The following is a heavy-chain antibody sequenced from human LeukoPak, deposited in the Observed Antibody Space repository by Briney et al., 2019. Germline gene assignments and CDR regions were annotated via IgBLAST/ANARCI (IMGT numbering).Heavy chain of an antibody. CDR1: GFFFSSHG. Sequence: PGGSLRLSCATSGFFFSSHGLHWVRQAPGQGLEWVSGISWNSGSIGYADSVKGRFTISRDNAKNSLYLQMNSLRAEDTALYYCAKVGQDDYGDDEGYFDYWGQGTLVTVSS. V-gene: IGHV3-9*01. CDR3: AKVGQDDYGDDEGYFDY. D-gene: IGHD4-17*01. CDR2: ISWNSGSI. J-gene: IGHJ4*02.